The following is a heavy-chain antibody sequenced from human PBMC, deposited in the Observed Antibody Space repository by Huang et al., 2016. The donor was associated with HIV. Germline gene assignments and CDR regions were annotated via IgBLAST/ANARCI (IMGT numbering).Heavy chain of an antibody. CDR3: AKDLVTYDSSGSV. V-gene: IGHV3-23*01. D-gene: IGHD3-22*01. Sequence: EVHLLESGGGLVQPGGSLRLSCAASGFSFSSSAMSWVRQAPGRGLEWVSTVSNSASSRHYSDSVRGRFTISRDNSKDTLYLQMNSPRAEDTALYYCAKDLVTYDSSGSVWGQGTLVTVSS. CDR1: GFSFSSSA. CDR2: VSNSASSR. J-gene: IGHJ4*02.